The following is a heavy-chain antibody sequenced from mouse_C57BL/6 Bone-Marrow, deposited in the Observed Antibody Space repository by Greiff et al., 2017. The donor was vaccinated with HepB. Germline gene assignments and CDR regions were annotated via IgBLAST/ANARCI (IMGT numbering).Heavy chain of an antibody. CDR2: INPSSGYT. Sequence: QVQLQQSGAELARPGASVKMSCKASGYTFTSYTMHWVKQRPGQGLEWIGDINPSSGYTKYNQKFKDKATLTADKSSSTAYMQLSSLTSEDSSVYYCASSSYYGSSYEFAFWGQGTLVTVSA. J-gene: IGHJ3*01. V-gene: IGHV1-4*01. CDR3: ASSSYYGSSYEFAF. D-gene: IGHD1-1*01. CDR1: GYTFTSYT.